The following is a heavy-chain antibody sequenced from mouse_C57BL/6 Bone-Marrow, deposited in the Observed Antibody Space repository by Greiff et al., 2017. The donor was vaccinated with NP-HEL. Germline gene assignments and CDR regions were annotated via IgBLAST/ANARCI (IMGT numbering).Heavy chain of an antibody. V-gene: IGHV1-82*01. CDR3: ARALRGYYFDY. CDR2: IYPGDGDT. J-gene: IGHJ2*01. CDR1: GYAFSSSW. Sequence: QVQLKQSGPELVKPGASVKISCKASGYAFSSSWMNWVKQRPGKGLEWIGRIYPGDGDTNYNGKFKGKATLTADKSSSTAYMQLSSLTSEDSAVYFCARALRGYYFDYWGQGTTLTVSS.